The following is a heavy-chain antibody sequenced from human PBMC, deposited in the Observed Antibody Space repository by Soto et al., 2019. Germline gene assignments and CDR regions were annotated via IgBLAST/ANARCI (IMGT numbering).Heavy chain of an antibody. CDR3: AKGHTTAVFSYFDL. Sequence: EVQLVESGGGLVQPGRSLRLSCAASGFTFDDYAMNWVRQAPGKGLEWVSSISWNSGNIVYADSVKGRFTISRDNANNSLYLQMNGLRAEDTAFYYCAKGHTTAVFSYFDLWGRGILVTVSS. CDR1: GFTFDDYA. J-gene: IGHJ2*01. D-gene: IGHD1-1*01. CDR2: ISWNSGNI. V-gene: IGHV3-9*01.